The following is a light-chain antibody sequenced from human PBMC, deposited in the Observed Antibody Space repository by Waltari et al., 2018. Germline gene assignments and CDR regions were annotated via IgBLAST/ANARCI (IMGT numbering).Light chain of an antibody. V-gene: IGKV1-27*01. Sequence: DIQMTQSPSSLYASVGDRGTITFRASQGISNYLAWYQQKQGKVPKLLIYAASTLQSGVPSRFSGRGSGTDFTLTISSLQPEDVATYSCQKYNSAPFTFGVGTKVDIK. CDR1: QGISNY. CDR3: QKYNSAPFT. CDR2: AAS. J-gene: IGKJ4*01.